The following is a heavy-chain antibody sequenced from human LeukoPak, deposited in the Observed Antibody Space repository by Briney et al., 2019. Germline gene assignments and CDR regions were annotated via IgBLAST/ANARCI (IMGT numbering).Heavy chain of an antibody. J-gene: IGHJ5*02. D-gene: IGHD2-2*02. CDR1: GFTFSSYA. V-gene: IGHV3-23*01. CDR2: ISGSDDRR. CDR3: AKDRYQLPYGWFDP. Sequence: GGSLRLSCAASGFTFSSYAMSWVRQAPGKGLEWVSDISGSDDRRYYADSVKGRFIISRDNSKNTLYLQMLGLRAEDTAVYYCAKDRYQLPYGWFDPWGQGTLVTVSS.